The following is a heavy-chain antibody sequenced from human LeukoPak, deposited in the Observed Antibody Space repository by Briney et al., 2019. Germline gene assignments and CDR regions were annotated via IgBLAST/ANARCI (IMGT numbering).Heavy chain of an antibody. CDR3: ATRPADGSWYGVFDS. CDR2: IYSSGST. Sequence: PSETLSLTCSVSGVSMTGYYWSWIRQAPGKAPEWIGYIYSSGSTNYNPSLNSRVTMSLDASKNQFSLKLTFVIAADTAVYYCATRPADGSWYGVFDSWSRGTLVTVSS. D-gene: IGHD3-10*01. J-gene: IGHJ4*01. CDR1: GVSMTGYY. V-gene: IGHV4-59*01.